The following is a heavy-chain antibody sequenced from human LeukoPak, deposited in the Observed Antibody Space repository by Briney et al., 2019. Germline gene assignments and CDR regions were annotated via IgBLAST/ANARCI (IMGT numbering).Heavy chain of an antibody. Sequence: SVKVSCKASGYTFTSYYMHWVRQAPGQGLEWMGMINPSGGSTSYAQKFQGRVTMTRDMSTSTVYMELSSLRSEDSAVYYCARGVGYCSSTSCYGGRNWFDRWGQGTLVTVPS. D-gene: IGHD2-2*01. CDR2: INPSGGST. CDR3: ARGVGYCSSTSCYGGRNWFDR. V-gene: IGHV1-46*01. J-gene: IGHJ5*02. CDR1: GYTFTSYY.